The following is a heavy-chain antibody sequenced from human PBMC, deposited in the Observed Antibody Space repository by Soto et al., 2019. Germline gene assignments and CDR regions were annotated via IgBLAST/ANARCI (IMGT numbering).Heavy chain of an antibody. J-gene: IGHJ6*02. V-gene: IGHV4-59*01. CDR2: IYYSGST. CDR1: GGSISSYY. D-gene: IGHD3-10*01. CDR3: ARDFVTMVRGVGYYYYGMDV. Sequence: PSETLSLTCTVSGGSISSYYWSWIRQPPGKGLEWIGYIYYSGSTNYNPSLKSRVTISVDTSKNQFSLKLSSVTAADTAVYYCARDFVTMVRGVGYYYYGMDVWGQGTTVTVSS.